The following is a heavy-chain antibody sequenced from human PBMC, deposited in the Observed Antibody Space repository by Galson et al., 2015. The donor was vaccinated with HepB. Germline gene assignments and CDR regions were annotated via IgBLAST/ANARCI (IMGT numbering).Heavy chain of an antibody. CDR2: ISDSGHST. D-gene: IGHD3-16*01. CDR3: ARNECETTSCYANGWFDP. V-gene: IGHV3-23*01. J-gene: IGHJ5*02. CDR1: EFTFRNYA. Sequence: CAASEFTFRNYAMSWVRQAPGKGLEWVSGISDSGHSTNYADSVKGRFTISRDNSKNTLYLQMNSLRLEDTAVYFCARNECETTSCYANGWFDPWGQGTLVTVSS.